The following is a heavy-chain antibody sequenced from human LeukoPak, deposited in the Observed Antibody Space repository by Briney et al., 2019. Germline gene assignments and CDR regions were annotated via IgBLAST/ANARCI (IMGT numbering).Heavy chain of an antibody. CDR1: RGPVHSSDFY. V-gene: IGHV4-30-4*01. D-gene: IGHD1-26*01. CDR2: IYYSEST. Sequence: PSETLSLTCTVSRGPVHSSDFYWSWIRQPPGKGLEWIGYIYYSESTYYNPSLKSRVTISVDMSKNQFSLELTSVTAADTAVYFCARRSVVGPTGYFSYYGIDVWGQGTSVTVSS. CDR3: ARRSVVGPTGYFSYYGIDV. J-gene: IGHJ6*02.